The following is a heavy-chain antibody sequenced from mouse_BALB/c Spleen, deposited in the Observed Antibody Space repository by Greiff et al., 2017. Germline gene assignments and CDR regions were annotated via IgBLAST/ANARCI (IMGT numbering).Heavy chain of an antibody. Sequence: VQRVESGAELVRPGTSVKVSCKASGYAFTNYLIEWVKQRPGQGLEWIGVINPGSGGTNYNEKFKGKATPTADKSSSTAYMQLSSLTSDDSAVYYCTRSRDYAMDYWGQGTSVTVSS. CDR2: INPGSGGT. CDR1: GYAFTNYL. J-gene: IGHJ4*01. V-gene: IGHV1-54*01. CDR3: TRSRDYAMDY.